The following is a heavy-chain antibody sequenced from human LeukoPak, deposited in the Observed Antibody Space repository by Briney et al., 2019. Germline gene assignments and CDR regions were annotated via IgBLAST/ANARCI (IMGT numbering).Heavy chain of an antibody. CDR2: ISTYNGNT. V-gene: IGHV1-18*01. CDR3: ARPIFGTHYYMDV. D-gene: IGHD3-3*01. CDR1: GYSFFVYG. J-gene: IGHJ6*03. Sequence: ASVKVSCKASGYSFFVYGISWVRQAPGQGLEWMGWISTYNGNTNYAQKFQGRVTMTTDTSTSTASLELRSLKPDDTAVYYCARPIFGTHYYMDVWGKGTTVTVSS.